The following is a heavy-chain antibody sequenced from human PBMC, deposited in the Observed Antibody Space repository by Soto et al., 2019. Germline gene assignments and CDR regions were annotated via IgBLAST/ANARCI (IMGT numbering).Heavy chain of an antibody. Sequence: QVQLVESGGGVVQPGRSLRLSCAASGFTFSSYGMHWVRQAPGKGLEWVAVIWYDGSNKYYADSVKGRFTISRDNSKNTLYLQMNSLRAEDTAVYYCVREGQLGDYYYYGMDVWGQGTTVTVSS. CDR1: GFTFSSYG. J-gene: IGHJ6*02. D-gene: IGHD5-18*01. V-gene: IGHV3-33*01. CDR2: IWYDGSNK. CDR3: VREGQLGDYYYYGMDV.